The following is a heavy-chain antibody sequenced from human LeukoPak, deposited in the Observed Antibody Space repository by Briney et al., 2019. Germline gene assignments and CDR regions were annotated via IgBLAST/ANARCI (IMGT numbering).Heavy chain of an antibody. J-gene: IGHJ6*02. CDR1: GFTFSSYW. CDR2: INSDGSST. CDR3: ARGSYYDSSGYYYYGMDV. D-gene: IGHD3-22*01. Sequence: GGSLRLSCAASGFTFSSYWMHWVRQAPGKGLVWVSRINSDGSSTSYADSVKGRFTISRDNAKNTLYLQMNSLRDEDTAVYYCARGSYYDSSGYYYYGMDVWGQGTTVTVSS. V-gene: IGHV3-74*01.